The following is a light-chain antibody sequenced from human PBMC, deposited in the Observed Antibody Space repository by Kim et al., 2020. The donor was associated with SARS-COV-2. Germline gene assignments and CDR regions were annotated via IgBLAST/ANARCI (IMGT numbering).Light chain of an antibody. CDR1: QSVSSNY. V-gene: IGKV3-20*01. J-gene: IGKJ2*01. CDR2: GAS. CDR3: QQYGSSPYT. Sequence: SPGERATLSCRASQSVSSNYLAWYQQKPGQAPRLLIYGASRRAAGFPDRFSGSGSGTDFTLTISRLEPEDFAVYYCQQYGSSPYTFGQGTKVDIK.